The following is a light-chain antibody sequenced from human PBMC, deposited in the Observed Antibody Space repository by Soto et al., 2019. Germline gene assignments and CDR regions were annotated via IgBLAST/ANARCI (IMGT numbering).Light chain of an antibody. CDR1: SSDVGGYNY. V-gene: IGLV2-14*01. J-gene: IGLJ1*01. Sequence: QSALTQPASVSGSPGQSITISCTGTSSDVGGYNYVSWYQQHPGKAPKLMIFEVSNRPSGVSNRFSGSESGNTASLTISGLQAEDEADYYCTSYRSSTTQVFGPGTKVTVL. CDR2: EVS. CDR3: TSYRSSTTQV.